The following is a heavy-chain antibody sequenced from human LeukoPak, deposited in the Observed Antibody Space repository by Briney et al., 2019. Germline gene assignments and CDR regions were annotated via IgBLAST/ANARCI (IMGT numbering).Heavy chain of an antibody. D-gene: IGHD6-13*01. CDR3: ASPASSTDIHDC. J-gene: IGHJ4*02. Sequence: GGSLRLSCAASGFTFSDYYMSWIRQAPGKGLEWVSYISSSGSTIYYADSVKGRFTISRDNAKNSLYLQMNSLRAEDTAVYYCASPASSTDIHDCWGQGTLVTVSS. V-gene: IGHV3-11*04. CDR2: ISSSGSTI. CDR1: GFTFSDYY.